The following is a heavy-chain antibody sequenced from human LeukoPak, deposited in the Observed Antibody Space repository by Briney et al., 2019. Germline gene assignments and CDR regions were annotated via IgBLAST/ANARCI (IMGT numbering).Heavy chain of an antibody. Sequence: GGSLRLSCAASGFPFSNYGMHWVRQAPGKGLEWVAVISADGIDKYYADSVKGRFTISRDNSKNTLYQQMSSLRPEDTAVYYCVKDKGREGHYWGQGNLVTVSS. J-gene: IGHJ4*02. CDR2: ISADGIDK. CDR3: VKDKGREGHY. V-gene: IGHV3-30*18. CDR1: GFPFSNYG.